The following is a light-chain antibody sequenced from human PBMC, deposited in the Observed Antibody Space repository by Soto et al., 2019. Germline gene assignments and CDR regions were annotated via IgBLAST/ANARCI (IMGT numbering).Light chain of an antibody. CDR3: QHTYSTPFN. V-gene: IGKV1-39*01. J-gene: IGKJ3*01. CDR2: AAS. CDR1: QSISSY. Sequence: DIQMTQSPSPLSASVGDRVTITCRSSQSISSYVNWYQQKPGIAPRLLIFAASNLQTGVPSRFSGSGSGTDFTLTISSLQPEDFGTYFCQHTYSTPFNFGPGTKVDIK.